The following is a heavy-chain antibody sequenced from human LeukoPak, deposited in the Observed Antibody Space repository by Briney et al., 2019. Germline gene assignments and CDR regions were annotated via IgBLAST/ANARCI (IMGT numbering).Heavy chain of an antibody. D-gene: IGHD3-10*01. V-gene: IGHV1-69*04. CDR1: GGTFSSYA. CDR2: IIPILGIV. CDR3: ARDRVVRGVMGYYYYYGMDV. J-gene: IGHJ6*02. Sequence: SVKVSCKASGGTFSSYAISWVRQAPGQGLEWMGRIIPILGIVNYAQKFQGRVTITADKSTSTAYMELSSLRSEDTAVYYCARDRVVRGVMGYYYYYGMDVWGQGTTVTVSS.